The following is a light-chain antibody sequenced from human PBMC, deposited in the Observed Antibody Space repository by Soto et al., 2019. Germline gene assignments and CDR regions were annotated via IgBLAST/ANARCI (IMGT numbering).Light chain of an antibody. CDR2: EGA. J-gene: IGLJ3*02. Sequence: QSALTQPASVSGSPGQSITISCAGTSNDVGGYNLVSWYLQHPGKAPKLMIYEGAERPSGVSNRFSGSKSGNTASLTISGLQAEDEADYYCCSYAGTGTWVFGGGTKVTVL. CDR1: SNDVGGYNL. V-gene: IGLV2-23*01. CDR3: CSYAGTGTWV.